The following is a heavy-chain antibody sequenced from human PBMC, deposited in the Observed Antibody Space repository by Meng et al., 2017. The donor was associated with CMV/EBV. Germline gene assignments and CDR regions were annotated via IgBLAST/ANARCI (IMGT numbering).Heavy chain of an antibody. Sequence: GESLKISCAASGFTFSYYYMSWIRQAPEKGLEWVSYITNSGNTIYDADSVKGRFSISRDNARNSLYLQMNSLRAEDTAVYYCARKRSQVSGSAFDIWGHGTMVTVSS. CDR1: GFTFSYYY. V-gene: IGHV3-11*01. J-gene: IGHJ3*02. CDR2: ITNSGNTI. CDR3: ARKRSQVSGSAFDI. D-gene: IGHD3-10*01.